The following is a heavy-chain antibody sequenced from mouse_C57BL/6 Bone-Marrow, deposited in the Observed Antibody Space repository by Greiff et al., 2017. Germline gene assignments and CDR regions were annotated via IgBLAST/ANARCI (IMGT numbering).Heavy chain of an antibody. D-gene: IGHD1-1*01. V-gene: IGHV7-3*01. CDR1: GFTFTDYY. Sequence: EVQRVESGGGLVQPGGSLSLSCAASGFTFTDYYMSWVRQPPGKALEWLGFIRNKANGYTTEYSASVKGRFTISRDNSQSILYLQMNALRAEDSATYYCARVDYYGSSDGYWYFDVWGTGTTVTVSS. J-gene: IGHJ1*03. CDR2: IRNKANGYTT. CDR3: ARVDYYGSSDGYWYFDV.